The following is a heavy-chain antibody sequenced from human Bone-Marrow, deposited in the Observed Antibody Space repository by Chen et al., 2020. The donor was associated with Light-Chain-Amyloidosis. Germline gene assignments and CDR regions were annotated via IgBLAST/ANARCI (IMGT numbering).Heavy chain of an antibody. V-gene: IGHV5-51*01. CDR2: IYPDDSDA. CDR1: GYTLPNYW. Sequence: EVQLEQSGPEVKKPGESLKTSCKGTGYTLPNYWIGWVRQMPGKGLEWMGVIYPDDSDARYSPSFAGQVTISADKSITTAYLKWRSLKASDTAMYYCARRIDGYNFDYWGQGTLVTVSS. D-gene: IGHD5-12*01. J-gene: IGHJ4*02. CDR3: ARRIDGYNFDY.